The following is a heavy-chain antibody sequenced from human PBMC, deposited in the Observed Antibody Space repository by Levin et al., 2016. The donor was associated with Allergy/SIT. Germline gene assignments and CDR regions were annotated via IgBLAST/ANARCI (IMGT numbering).Heavy chain of an antibody. CDR3: ARYCSSTSCYLSASGGGMDV. Sequence: GESLKISCAASGVTVSSNHMSWVRQAPGKGLEWISVIYSGGAIDYADSVKGRFTISRDTSKNTLYLQMNSLRAEDTAVYYCARYCSSTSCYLSASGGGMDVWGPGTTVTVSS. J-gene: IGHJ6*02. CDR2: IYSGGAI. V-gene: IGHV3-53*01. D-gene: IGHD2-2*01. CDR1: GVTVSSNH.